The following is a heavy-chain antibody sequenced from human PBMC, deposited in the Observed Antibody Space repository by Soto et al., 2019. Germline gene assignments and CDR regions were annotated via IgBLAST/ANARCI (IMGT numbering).Heavy chain of an antibody. D-gene: IGHD3-10*01. Sequence: SVKVSCKASGGTFSSYAISWVRQAPGQGLEWMGGIIPIFGTANYAQKFQGRVTITADESTSTAYMELSSLRSEDTAVCYCARESSGRSCYDGMDVSGPGTHVTVSS. CDR3: ARESSGRSCYDGMDV. J-gene: IGHJ6*02. CDR2: IIPIFGTA. V-gene: IGHV1-69*13. CDR1: GGTFSSYA.